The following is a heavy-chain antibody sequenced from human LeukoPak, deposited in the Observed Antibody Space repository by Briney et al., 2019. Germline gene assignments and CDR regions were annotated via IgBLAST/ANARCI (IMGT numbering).Heavy chain of an antibody. CDR1: GFTFSSYW. D-gene: IGHD6-13*01. J-gene: IGHJ4*02. CDR2: IKQDGSEK. CDR3: AKDGQLANY. V-gene: IGHV3-7*03. Sequence: GGSLRLSCAASGFTFSSYWMSWVRQAPGKGLEWVANIKQDGSEKYYVDSVKGRFTISRDNSKNTLYLQINSLRAEDTAVYYCAKDGQLANYWGQGTLVTVSS.